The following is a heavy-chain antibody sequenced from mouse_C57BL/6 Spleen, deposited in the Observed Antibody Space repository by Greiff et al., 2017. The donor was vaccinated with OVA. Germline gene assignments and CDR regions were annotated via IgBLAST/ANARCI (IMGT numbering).Heavy chain of an antibody. CDR3: ARRAMDY. V-gene: IGHV3-6*01. CDR2: ISYDGSN. CDR1: GYSITSGYY. Sequence: EVQLVESGPGLVKPSQSLSLTCSVTGYSITSGYYWNWLRQFPGNKLEWMGYISYDGSNNYNPSLKNRISITRDTSKNQFFLKLNSVTTEDTATYYCARRAMDYWGQGTSVTVSS. J-gene: IGHJ4*01.